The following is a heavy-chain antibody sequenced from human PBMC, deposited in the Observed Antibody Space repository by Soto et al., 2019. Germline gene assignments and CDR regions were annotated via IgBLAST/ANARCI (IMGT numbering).Heavy chain of an antibody. CDR1: GGSFSSFS. CDR2: IIPILGTA. D-gene: IGHD3-22*01. V-gene: IGHV1-69*13. J-gene: IGHJ4*02. Sequence: SVKVSCKVSGGSFSSFSINWVRQAPGQRFEWMGGIIPILGTANFTQKFQDRVTFTADESTATAYMTLSSLTSEDTAFYYCTSFDSNGYYPQNHYWFPGTQVTLS. CDR3: TSFDSNGYYPQNHY.